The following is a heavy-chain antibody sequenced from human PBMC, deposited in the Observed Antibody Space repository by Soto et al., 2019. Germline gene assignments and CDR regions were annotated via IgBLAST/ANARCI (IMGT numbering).Heavy chain of an antibody. J-gene: IGHJ4*02. CDR1: GGSISSGGYS. V-gene: IGHV4-30-2*01. CDR3: ARARERPKYYFDY. Sequence: SETLSLTCAVSGGSISSGGYSWSWIRQPPGKGLEWIGYIYHSGSTYYNPSLKSRVTISVDRSKNQFSLKLSSVTAADTAVYYCARARERPKYYFDYWGQGTLVTVSS. D-gene: IGHD1-1*01. CDR2: IYHSGST.